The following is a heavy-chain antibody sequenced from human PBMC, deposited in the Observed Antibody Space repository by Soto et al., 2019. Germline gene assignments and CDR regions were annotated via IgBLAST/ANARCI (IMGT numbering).Heavy chain of an antibody. CDR2: VWYDGSNK. V-gene: IGHV3-33*01. CDR3: ARDMRPFGGYDRSGYYYYGMDV. CDR1: GFTFSSYG. D-gene: IGHD5-12*01. Sequence: VGSLRLSCAASGFTFSSYGMHWVRQAPGKGLEWVAVVWYDGSNKYYADSVKGRFTISRDNSKNTLYLQMNSLRAEDTAVYYCARDMRPFGGYDRSGYYYYGMDVWGQGTTVTVSS. J-gene: IGHJ6*02.